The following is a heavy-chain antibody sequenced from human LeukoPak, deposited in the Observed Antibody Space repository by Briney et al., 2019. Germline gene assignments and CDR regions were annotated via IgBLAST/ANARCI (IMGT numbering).Heavy chain of an antibody. V-gene: IGHV3-30*02. Sequence: GGSLRLSCAASGFTFSSYGLHWVRQAPGKGLEWVAFIRDDGSNRYYADSVKGRFTVSRDNSKNTLYLQMDSLRTEDTAVYYCAKVPHSWGLFDSWGQGTLVTVSS. CDR2: IRDDGSNR. J-gene: IGHJ4*02. D-gene: IGHD3-16*01. CDR1: GFTFSSYG. CDR3: AKVPHSWGLFDS.